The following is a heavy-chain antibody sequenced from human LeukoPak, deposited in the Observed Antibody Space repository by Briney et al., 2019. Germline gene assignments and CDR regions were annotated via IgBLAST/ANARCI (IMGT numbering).Heavy chain of an antibody. Sequence: SVKVSCKASGGTFSSYAISWVRQAPGQGLEWMGGIIPIFGTANYAQKFQGRVTITADESTSTAYMELSSLKSEDTAVYYCARAPYYYDSSGQPNWFDPWGQGTLVTVSS. V-gene: IGHV1-69*13. J-gene: IGHJ5*02. CDR1: GGTFSSYA. CDR3: ARAPYYYDSSGQPNWFDP. CDR2: IIPIFGTA. D-gene: IGHD3-22*01.